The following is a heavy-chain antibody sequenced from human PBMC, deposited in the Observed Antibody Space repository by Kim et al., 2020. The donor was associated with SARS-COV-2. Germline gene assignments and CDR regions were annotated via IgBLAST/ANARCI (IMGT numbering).Heavy chain of an antibody. CDR3: AVITGYYYGY. D-gene: IGHD3-9*01. Sequence: GGSLRLSCAASGFTFSDYGVTWVRQAPGKGLEWVSSIGGSGATTYYGDSMKGRVTISRDNSKDTLYLQMHSLRAEDTAVYYCAVITGYYYGYWGQGTLV. CDR1: GFTFSDYG. J-gene: IGHJ4*02. V-gene: IGHV3-23*01. CDR2: IGGSGATT.